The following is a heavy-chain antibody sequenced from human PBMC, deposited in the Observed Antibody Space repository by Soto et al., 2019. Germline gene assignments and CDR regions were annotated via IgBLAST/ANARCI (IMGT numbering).Heavy chain of an antibody. J-gene: IGHJ4*02. CDR1: GGTFSSYT. Sequence: QVQLVQSGAEVKKPGSSVKVSCKASGGTFSSYTISWVRQAPGQGLEWMGRIIPILGIANYAQKFQGRVTITADKSTSTAYMELSSLRSEDTAVYYFARIEGGSGYYWQFDYWGQGTLVTVSS. V-gene: IGHV1-69*02. D-gene: IGHD3-22*01. CDR2: IIPILGIA. CDR3: ARIEGGSGYYWQFDY.